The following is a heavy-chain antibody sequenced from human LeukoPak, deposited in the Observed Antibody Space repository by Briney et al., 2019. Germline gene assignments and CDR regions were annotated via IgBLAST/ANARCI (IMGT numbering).Heavy chain of an antibody. CDR1: GYSFTSYW. CDR3: ARQGRIAAAVDYYYYYMDV. CDR2: IYPGDSDT. D-gene: IGHD6-13*01. V-gene: IGHV5-51*01. J-gene: IGHJ6*03. Sequence: GESLKISCKGSGYSFTSYWIGWVRQMPGKGLEWMGIIYPGDSDTRYSPSFQGQVTISADKSIGTAYLQWSSLKASDTAMYYCARQGRIAAAVDYYYYYMDVWGKGTTVTVSS.